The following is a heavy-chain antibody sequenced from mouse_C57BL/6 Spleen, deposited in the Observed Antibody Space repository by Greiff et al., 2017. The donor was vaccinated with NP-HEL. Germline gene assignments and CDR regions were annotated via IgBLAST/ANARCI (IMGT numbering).Heavy chain of an antibody. D-gene: IGHD2-4*01. CDR2: IDPSDSYT. J-gene: IGHJ2*01. CDR1: GYTFTSYW. V-gene: IGHV1-69*01. Sequence: VQLQQPGAELVMPGASVKLSCKASGYTFTSYWMHWVKQRPGQGLEWIGEIDPSDSYTNYNQKFKGKSTLTVDKSSSTAYMQLSSLTSEDSAVYYCARDDYDGEGFDYWGQGTTLTVSS. CDR3: ARDDYDGEGFDY.